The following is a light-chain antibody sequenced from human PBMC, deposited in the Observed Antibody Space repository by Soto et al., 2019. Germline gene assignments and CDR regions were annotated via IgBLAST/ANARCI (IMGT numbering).Light chain of an antibody. Sequence: EIVLTQSPGTLSLSPGERATLSCRASQSVSSSYLAWYQQKPGLAPSLLIYGALSRATGIPDRFSGSGSGTDFTLTISRLEPEDFAVYYCQQYDSSPPDCTFGQGTRLEIK. V-gene: IGKV3-20*01. CDR1: QSVSSSY. CDR2: GAL. CDR3: QQYDSSPPDCT. J-gene: IGKJ5*01.